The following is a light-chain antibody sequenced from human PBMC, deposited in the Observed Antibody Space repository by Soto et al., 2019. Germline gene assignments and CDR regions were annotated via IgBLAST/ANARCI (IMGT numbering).Light chain of an antibody. CDR3: HHYFNWPYT. Sequence: EIVMTQSPATLSVSPGERATLSCRASQSVSSNLAWYQQKPGQAPRLLIYGASTRATGIPARFSGSGSGTEFTLAISSLQSEDFATYYCHHYFNWPYTFGQGTKVDIK. CDR2: GAS. V-gene: IGKV3-15*01. CDR1: QSVSSN. J-gene: IGKJ2*01.